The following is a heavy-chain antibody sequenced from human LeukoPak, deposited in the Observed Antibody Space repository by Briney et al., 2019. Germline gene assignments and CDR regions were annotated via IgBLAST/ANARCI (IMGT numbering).Heavy chain of an antibody. CDR1: GFTFSSYW. CDR2: INNDGSGT. V-gene: IGHV3-74*01. J-gene: IGHJ3*02. CDR3: ARGTRSPDDAFDI. D-gene: IGHD1-1*01. Sequence: GGSLRLSCAASGFTFSSYWMHWVRQAPGKGPVWVSRINNDGSGTTYADSVKGRFTISRDDAKNTLYLKMHSLRAEDTAVYYCARGTRSPDDAFDIWGQGTMVTVS.